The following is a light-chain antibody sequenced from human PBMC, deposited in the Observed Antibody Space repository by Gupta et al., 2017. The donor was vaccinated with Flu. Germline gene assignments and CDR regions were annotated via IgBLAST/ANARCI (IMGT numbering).Light chain of an antibody. CDR2: LVS. Sequence: DVVMTQTPLSLPVALGQPASISCRSSHGLVYSDGNTYLQSPRRLIYLVSHRESGVPDRFSGSGSGTDFTLKISRVEAEDVGIYFCMQGAHWPWTFGQGTKVEIK. CDR3: MQGAHWPWT. CDR1: HGLVYSDGNTY. J-gene: IGKJ1*01. V-gene: IGKV2-30*01.